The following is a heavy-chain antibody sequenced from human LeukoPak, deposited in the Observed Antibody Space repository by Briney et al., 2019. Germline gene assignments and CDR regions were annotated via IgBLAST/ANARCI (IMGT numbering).Heavy chain of an antibody. CDR3: ARWNSDAFDI. J-gene: IGHJ3*02. V-gene: IGHV1-2*02. Sequence: ASVKVSCKPSVYTFTRYYMHWVRQAPGQGLECMGWINPNSGGTNYAQKFQGRFTMTRDTSISTAYMELSRLRSDDTAVYYCARWNSDAFDIWGEGTMVTVSS. D-gene: IGHD1-7*01. CDR2: INPNSGGT. CDR1: VYTFTRYY.